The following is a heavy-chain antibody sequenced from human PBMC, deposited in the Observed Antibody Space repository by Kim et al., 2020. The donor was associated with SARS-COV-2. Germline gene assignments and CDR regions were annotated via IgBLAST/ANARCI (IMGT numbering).Heavy chain of an antibody. CDR2: IFSTGSS. Sequence: SETLSLTCSVSGGSISGSYWSWIRQPPGKGLECIGEIFSTGSSRYNPSLSSRVSMSVDTSKNEFSLRLTSVTAADTAVYYCARGRYCGGAPPCPFDIWGQGTMVAVSS. CDR3: ARGRYCGGAPPCPFDI. D-gene: IGHD2-21*01. V-gene: IGHV4-59*01. CDR1: GGSISGSY. J-gene: IGHJ3*02.